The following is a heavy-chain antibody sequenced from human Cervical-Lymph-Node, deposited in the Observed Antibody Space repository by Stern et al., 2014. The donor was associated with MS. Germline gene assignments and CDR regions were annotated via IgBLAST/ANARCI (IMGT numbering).Heavy chain of an antibody. J-gene: IGHJ1*01. CDR1: GFTFNNYG. CDR3: AGSIVAAEYFQH. D-gene: IGHD3-22*01. Sequence: QVQLVESGGGVVQPGRSLRLSCVASGFTFNNYGMHWVRQVPGKGLGWVAVIWYDGSKKFYADSVKGRFTISRDDSKSSLYLQMNSLRAEDTGIYYCAGSIVAAEYFQHWGQGTLVTVSS. V-gene: IGHV3-33*01. CDR2: IWYDGSKK.